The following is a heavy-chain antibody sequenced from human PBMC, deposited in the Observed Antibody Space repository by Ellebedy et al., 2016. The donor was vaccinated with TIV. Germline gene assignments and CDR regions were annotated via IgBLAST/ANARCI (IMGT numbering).Heavy chain of an antibody. Sequence: GESLKISCKGSGYSFTSYWIGWVRQMPGKGLEWMGILYPGDSDTRYSPSFQGQVTISADKSISTAYLQWSSLKASDTAMYYCARPAPYSGSYYGAFDIWGQGTMVTVSS. V-gene: IGHV5-51*01. CDR3: ARPAPYSGSYYGAFDI. D-gene: IGHD1-26*01. J-gene: IGHJ3*02. CDR1: GYSFTSYW. CDR2: LYPGDSDT.